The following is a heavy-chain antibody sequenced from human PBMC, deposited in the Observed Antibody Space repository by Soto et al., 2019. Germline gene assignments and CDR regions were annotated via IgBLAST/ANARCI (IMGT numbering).Heavy chain of an antibody. D-gene: IGHD6-25*01. J-gene: IGHJ4*02. CDR2: MNPYSGNT. V-gene: IGHV1-8*01. CDR3: ARRKERSGPHYFDY. Sequence: QVQLVQSGAEVKEPGASVKVSCKASGYTFTTYDISWVRQATGQGLEWMGWMNPYSGNTGYAQKFQGRVTVTRNTSISTVYMELSGLRPDDTAVYYCARRKERSGPHYFDYRGQGSQVTVSS. CDR1: GYTFTTYD.